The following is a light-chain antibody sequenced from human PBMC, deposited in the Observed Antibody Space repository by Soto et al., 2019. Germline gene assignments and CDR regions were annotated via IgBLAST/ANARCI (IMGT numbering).Light chain of an antibody. CDR3: QSSDSSLSAV. J-gene: IGLJ2*01. Sequence: QSVLTQPPSVSGAPGQRVTISCTGSSSNIGAGYDVHWYQQFPGAAPKLLVFGSSIRPSGVPDRFSGSRSGTSASLAITGLQAEDEADYYCQSSDSSLSAVFGGGTKVTVL. CDR1: SSNIGAGYD. V-gene: IGLV1-40*01. CDR2: GSS.